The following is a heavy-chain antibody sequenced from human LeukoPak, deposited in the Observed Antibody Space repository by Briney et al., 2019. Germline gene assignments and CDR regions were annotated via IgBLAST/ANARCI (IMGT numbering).Heavy chain of an antibody. J-gene: IGHJ3*02. CDR2: IYRGGST. Sequence: GGSLRLSCAASGFTVSYNYMSWVRQAPGKGLEWVSTIYRGGSTYYADSVKGRFTISRDNSKNTVYLQVNSPRDEDTAVYYCARGSYGSGNYYIGDAFDMWGQGTMVTVSS. V-gene: IGHV3-53*01. CDR1: GFTVSYNY. D-gene: IGHD3-10*01. CDR3: ARGSYGSGNYYIGDAFDM.